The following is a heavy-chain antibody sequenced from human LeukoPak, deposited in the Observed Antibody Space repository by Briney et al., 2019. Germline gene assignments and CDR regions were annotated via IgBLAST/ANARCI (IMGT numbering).Heavy chain of an antibody. Sequence: PGRSLRLSCAASGFTFDDYAMHWVRQAPGKGLEWVSGISYNSDTIAYADSVKGRFTISRDNAKNSQYLQMNSLRGKDKATHYCAKDYCGGDCYSGWYFDLWGRAPWSLSPQ. CDR1: GFTFDDYA. CDR3: AKDYCGGDCYSGWYFDL. CDR2: ISYNSDTI. J-gene: IGHJ2*01. D-gene: IGHD2-21*02. V-gene: IGHV3-9*01.